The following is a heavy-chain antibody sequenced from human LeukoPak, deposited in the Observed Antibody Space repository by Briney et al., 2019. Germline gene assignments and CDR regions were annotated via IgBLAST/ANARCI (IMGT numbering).Heavy chain of an antibody. CDR2: IRAYNGNT. CDR1: GYTFTSYG. Sequence: ASVKVSCKASGYTFTSYGISWVRQAPGQGLEWMGWIRAYNGNTNYAQKLQGRVTMTTDTSTSTAYMELRSLRSDDTAVYYCARDPDSSGYIGFDYWGQGTLVTVSS. CDR3: ARDPDSSGYIGFDY. J-gene: IGHJ4*02. V-gene: IGHV1-18*01. D-gene: IGHD3-22*01.